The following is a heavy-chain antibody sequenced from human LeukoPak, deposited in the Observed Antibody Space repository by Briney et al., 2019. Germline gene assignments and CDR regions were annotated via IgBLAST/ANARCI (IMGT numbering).Heavy chain of an antibody. CDR1: GYTFTSYG. Sequence: GASVKVSCKASGYTFTSYGISWVRQAPGQGLEWMGWISTYNGNTNYAQKLQGRVTMTTDTSTSTAYMELRSLRSDDTAVYYCARAERGYDILTGHSKYYFDYWGQGTLVIVSS. CDR2: ISTYNGNT. V-gene: IGHV1-18*01. CDR3: ARAERGYDILTGHSKYYFDY. D-gene: IGHD3-9*01. J-gene: IGHJ4*02.